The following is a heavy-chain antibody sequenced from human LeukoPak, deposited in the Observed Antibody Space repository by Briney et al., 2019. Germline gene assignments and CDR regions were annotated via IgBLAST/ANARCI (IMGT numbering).Heavy chain of an antibody. D-gene: IGHD3-22*01. CDR1: GYTFTGYY. CDR2: INPNSSGT. V-gene: IGHV1-2*02. Sequence: ASVKVSCKASGYTFTGYYMHWVRQAPGQGLEWMGWINPNSSGTNYAQKFQGRVTMTRDTSISTAYMELSRLRSDDTAVYYCARIDDSSGYYYRYWGQGTLVTVSS. J-gene: IGHJ4*02. CDR3: ARIDDSSGYYYRY.